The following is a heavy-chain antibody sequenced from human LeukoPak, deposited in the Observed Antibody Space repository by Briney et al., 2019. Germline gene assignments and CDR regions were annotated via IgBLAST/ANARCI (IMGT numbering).Heavy chain of an antibody. D-gene: IGHD2-15*01. CDR2: ISSSGSTI. J-gene: IGHJ5*02. V-gene: IGHV3-48*04. CDR1: GFTFSSYG. Sequence: GGSLRLSCAASGFTFSSYGMSWVRQAPGKGLEWVSYISSSGSTIYYADSVKGRFTISRDNAKNSLYLQMNSLRAEDTAVYYCARGDCSGGSCHSGVWFDPWGQGTLVTVSS. CDR3: ARGDCSGGSCHSGVWFDP.